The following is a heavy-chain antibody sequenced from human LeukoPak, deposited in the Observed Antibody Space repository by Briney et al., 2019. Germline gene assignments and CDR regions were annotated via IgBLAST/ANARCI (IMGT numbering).Heavy chain of an antibody. CDR3: ARGATPRWFDP. CDR2: IIPILGIA. Sequence: SVKVSCKASGGTFSSYAISWVRQAPGQGLEWMGRIIPILGIANYAQKFQGRVTITADKSTSTAYMELSSLRSEDTAVYYCARGATPRWFDPWGQGTLVTVSS. V-gene: IGHV1-69*04. D-gene: IGHD5-12*01. J-gene: IGHJ5*02. CDR1: GGTFSSYA.